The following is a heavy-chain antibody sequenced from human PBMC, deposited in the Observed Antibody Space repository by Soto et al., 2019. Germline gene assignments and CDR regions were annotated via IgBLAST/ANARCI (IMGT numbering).Heavy chain of an antibody. D-gene: IGHD3-10*01. V-gene: IGHV1-18*01. CDR2: IRPYNGDT. J-gene: IGHJ4*02. CDR1: GYMFISYG. CDR3: VRDLDASGSYYTDC. Sequence: GASVKVSCKASGYMFISYGINWVRQAPGQGLEWMGWIRPYNGDTKYAQNLQDRVTMTTDTSTSTAYMEMRSLRSDDTAVYYCVRDLDASGSYYTDCWGQGTLVTVSS.